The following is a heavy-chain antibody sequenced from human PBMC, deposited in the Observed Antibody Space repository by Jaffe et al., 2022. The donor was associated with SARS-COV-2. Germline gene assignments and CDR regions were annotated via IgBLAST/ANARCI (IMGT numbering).Heavy chain of an antibody. Sequence: QVQLVESGGGVVQPGRSLRLSCAASGFTFSGYGMHWVRQAPGKGLQWVAFISYDGSKKDYVDSVKGRFTISRDNSKNTLYLQMNSLRAEDTAVYYCAKDRTGSTYYYGMDVWGQGTTVTVSS. D-gene: IGHD1-7*01. CDR2: ISYDGSKK. CDR1: GFTFSGYG. J-gene: IGHJ6*02. V-gene: IGHV3-30*18. CDR3: AKDRTGSTYYYGMDV.